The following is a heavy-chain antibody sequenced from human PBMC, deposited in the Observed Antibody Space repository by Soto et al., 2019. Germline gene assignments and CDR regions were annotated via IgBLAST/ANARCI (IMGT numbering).Heavy chain of an antibody. J-gene: IGHJ3*02. CDR3: AKIRGGASPARPLSPFDAFDI. D-gene: IGHD3-16*01. CDR2: ISWNSGSI. CDR1: GFTFDDYA. Sequence: PGGSLRLSCAASGFTFDDYAMHWVRQAPGKGLEWVSGISWNSGSIGYADSVKGRFTISRDNAKNSLYLQMNSLRAEDTALYYCAKIRGGASPARPLSPFDAFDIWGQGTMVTVSS. V-gene: IGHV3-9*01.